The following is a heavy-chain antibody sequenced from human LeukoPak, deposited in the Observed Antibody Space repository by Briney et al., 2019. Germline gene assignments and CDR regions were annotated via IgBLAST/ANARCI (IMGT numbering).Heavy chain of an antibody. CDR3: ARDPGAYSSSWYDY. D-gene: IGHD6-13*01. CDR1: GFTLSSYW. Sequence: PGGSLRLSCAASGFTLSSYWMSWVRQAPGKGLEWVANMKQDGSEKYYVDSVKCRFTISRDNAKNSLYLQMNSLRAEDTAVYYCARDPGAYSSSWYDYWGQGTLVTVSS. V-gene: IGHV3-7*01. CDR2: MKQDGSEK. J-gene: IGHJ4*02.